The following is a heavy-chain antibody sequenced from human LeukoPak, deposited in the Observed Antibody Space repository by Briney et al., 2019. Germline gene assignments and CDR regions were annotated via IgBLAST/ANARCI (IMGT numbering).Heavy chain of an antibody. CDR3: AREYYYDSSGYYGYYFDY. Sequence: GGSLRLSCAASGLTVSSNYMSWVRQAPGKGLEWVSVIYSGGSTYYADSVKGRFTISRDNSKNTLYLQMNSLRAEDTAVYYCAREYYYDSSGYYGYYFDYWGQGTLVTVSS. V-gene: IGHV3-53*01. D-gene: IGHD3-22*01. J-gene: IGHJ4*02. CDR1: GLTVSSNY. CDR2: IYSGGST.